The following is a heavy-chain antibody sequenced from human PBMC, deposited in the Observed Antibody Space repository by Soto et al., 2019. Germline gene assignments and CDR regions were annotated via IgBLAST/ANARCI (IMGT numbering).Heavy chain of an antibody. Sequence: QVQLVQSGAEVKKPGSSVKVSCKASGGTFSSYAISWVRQAPGQGLEWMGGIIPIFGTANYAQKFQGRVTITADESTSRAERERSSLISEDTAVYYCARGDIVGAHSGYWGQGTLVTASS. CDR3: ARGDIVGAHSGY. J-gene: IGHJ4*02. D-gene: IGHD1-26*01. CDR1: GGTFSSYA. V-gene: IGHV1-69*12. CDR2: IIPIFGTA.